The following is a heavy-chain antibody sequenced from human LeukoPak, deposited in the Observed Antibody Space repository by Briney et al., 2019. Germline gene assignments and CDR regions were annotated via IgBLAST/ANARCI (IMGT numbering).Heavy chain of an antibody. Sequence: SETLSLTCAVYGGSFSDYYWTWIRQPPGKGLEWIGEINHSGSPNNNPSLKSRVSISFDTSKNQFSLKLTSVTAADTAVYYCATDGKLGYYDTSGFFPDYRGQGTLVTVSS. J-gene: IGHJ4*02. CDR2: INHSGSP. CDR3: ATDGKLGYYDTSGFFPDY. CDR1: GGSFSDYY. D-gene: IGHD3-22*01. V-gene: IGHV4-34*01.